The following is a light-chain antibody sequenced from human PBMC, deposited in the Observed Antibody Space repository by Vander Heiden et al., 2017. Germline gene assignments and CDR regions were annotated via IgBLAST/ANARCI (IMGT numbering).Light chain of an antibody. V-gene: IGKV2-28*01. Sequence: DIVMSQSPLPQPVTPGEPASISCRSSQSLLHSNGFNYLDWYLQKPGQSPQLLIFLGSNRASGGPDRISGSGSGTDFTLRISRVEPEDVGVYYCMQSLQTPLTFGGGTKVEIK. CDR3: MQSLQTPLT. CDR1: QSLLHSNGFNY. J-gene: IGKJ4*01. CDR2: LGS.